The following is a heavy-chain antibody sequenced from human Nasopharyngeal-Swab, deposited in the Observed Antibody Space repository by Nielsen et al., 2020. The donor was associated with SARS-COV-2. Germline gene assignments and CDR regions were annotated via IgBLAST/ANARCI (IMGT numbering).Heavy chain of an antibody. V-gene: IGHV3-30-3*01. D-gene: IGHD2-2*01. CDR1: GFTFSSYA. Sequence: GESLKISCAASGFTFSSYAMHWVRQAPGKGLEWVAVISYDGSNKYYADSVKGRFTISRDNSKNTLYLQMNSLRAEDTAAYYCARDCCQLPLYYFDYWGQGTLVTVSS. J-gene: IGHJ4*02. CDR3: ARDCCQLPLYYFDY. CDR2: ISYDGSNK.